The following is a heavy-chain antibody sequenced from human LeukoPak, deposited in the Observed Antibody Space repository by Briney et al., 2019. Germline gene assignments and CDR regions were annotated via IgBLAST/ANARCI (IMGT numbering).Heavy chain of an antibody. D-gene: IGHD3-22*01. Sequence: GESLKISCEASGYSFANKWIGWVGQMPGKGLEWMGIIYPRDSDTRYSPSFQGRVTISADKSINTAYLQWSSLEASDTAIYYCVRHNYYDTRGYYTLAYWGQGTLVTVSS. V-gene: IGHV5-51*01. CDR1: GYSFANKW. J-gene: IGHJ4*02. CDR3: VRHNYYDTRGYYTLAY. CDR2: IYPRDSDT.